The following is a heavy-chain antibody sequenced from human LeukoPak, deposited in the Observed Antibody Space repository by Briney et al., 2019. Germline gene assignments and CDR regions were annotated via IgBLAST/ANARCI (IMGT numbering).Heavy chain of an antibody. Sequence: GGSLRLSCAASGFTFNSYAMSWVRQAPGKGLEWVSAISGSGENTNYADSVKGRFTMSRDNSRNMLYLQMNSLRDEDTAKYYCAKTVSGSYSYQGGDYWGQGTLVTVSS. CDR1: GFTFNSYA. V-gene: IGHV3-23*01. D-gene: IGHD3-16*02. J-gene: IGHJ4*02. CDR3: AKTVSGSYSYQGGDY. CDR2: ISGSGENT.